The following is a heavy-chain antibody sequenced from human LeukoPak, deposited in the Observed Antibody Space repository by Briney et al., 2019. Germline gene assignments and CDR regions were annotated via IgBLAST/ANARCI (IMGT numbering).Heavy chain of an antibody. D-gene: IGHD3-16*02. V-gene: IGHV6-1*01. CDR1: GDSVSSNSAA. CDR3: ARARYDYVWGSYRPRGYFDY. CDR2: TYYRSKWYN. J-gene: IGHJ4*02. Sequence: SQTLSLTCAISGDSVSSNSAAWNWIRQSPSRGLEWLGRTYYRSKWYNDYAVSVKSRITINPDTSKNQFSLQLNSVTPEDTAVYYCARARYDYVWGSYRPRGYFDYWGQGTLVTVSS.